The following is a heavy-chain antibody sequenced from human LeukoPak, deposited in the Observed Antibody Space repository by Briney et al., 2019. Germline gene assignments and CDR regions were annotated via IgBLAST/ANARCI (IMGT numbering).Heavy chain of an antibody. D-gene: IGHD3-3*01. CDR3: ARDGNLDFWSGYCFDY. J-gene: IGHJ4*02. CDR2: IWYDGSNK. CDR1: GFTFSGSA. V-gene: IGHV3-33*08. Sequence: GGSLRLSCAASGFTFSGSAMHWVRQAPGKGLEWVAVIWYDGSNKYYADSVKGRFTISRDNSKNTLYLQMNSLRAEDTAVYYCARDGNLDFWSGYCFDYWGQGTLVTVSS.